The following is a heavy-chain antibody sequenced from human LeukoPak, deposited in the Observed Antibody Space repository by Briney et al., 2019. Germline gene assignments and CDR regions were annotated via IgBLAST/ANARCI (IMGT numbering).Heavy chain of an antibody. J-gene: IGHJ4*02. CDR3: VKDRVAVAGTSY. V-gene: IGHV3-64D*06. CDR2: ISSNGGST. CDR1: GFTFSSYA. Sequence: GWSLRLSCSASGFTFSSYAMHWVRQAPGKGLEYVSAISSNGGSTNYADSVKGRFTVSRDNSKNTLYLQMSSLRAEDTAAYYCVKDRVAVAGTSYWGQGTLVTVSS. D-gene: IGHD6-19*01.